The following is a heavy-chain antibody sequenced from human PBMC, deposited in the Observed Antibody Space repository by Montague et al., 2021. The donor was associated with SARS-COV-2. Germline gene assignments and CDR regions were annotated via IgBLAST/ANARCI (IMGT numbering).Heavy chain of an antibody. CDR1: GDSVSSNSAT. V-gene: IGHV6-1*01. D-gene: IGHD1-1*01. Sequence: CAISGDSVSSNSATWNWVRQSPSRGLEWLGRTYYRSKWYNDYAVXVRGRVTINPGTSKNQFSLQLNSVTPEDTAIYYCTSGREGNYNVMDVWGQGTTVTVSS. CDR3: TSGREGNYNVMDV. CDR2: TYYRSKWYN. J-gene: IGHJ6*02.